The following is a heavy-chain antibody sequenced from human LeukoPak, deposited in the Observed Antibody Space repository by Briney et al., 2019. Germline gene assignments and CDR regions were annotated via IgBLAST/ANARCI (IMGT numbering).Heavy chain of an antibody. D-gene: IGHD5-18*01. Sequence: GASVKVSCKASGGTFSSYAISWVRQAPGQGLEWMGIINPSGGSTSYAQKFQGRVTMTRDTSTSTVYMELSSLRSEDTAVYYCARDLGLPDYWGQGTLVTVSS. CDR1: GGTFSSYA. CDR2: INPSGGST. CDR3: ARDLGLPDY. J-gene: IGHJ4*02. V-gene: IGHV1-46*01.